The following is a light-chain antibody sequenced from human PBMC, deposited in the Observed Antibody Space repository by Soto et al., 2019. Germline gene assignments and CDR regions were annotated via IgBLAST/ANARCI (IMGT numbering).Light chain of an antibody. CDR3: QQYNSWWT. V-gene: IGKV3D-15*01. CDR2: GAS. CDR1: QSVRDN. Sequence: ILVTHSPATLAIFPVEKPNLSSRASQSVRDNFLAWFQQKPGQAPRLLIFGASTRATGIPARFSGSGSGTEFTLTISSLQSEDFAVYYCQQYNSWWTFGQGTKVDI. J-gene: IGKJ1*01.